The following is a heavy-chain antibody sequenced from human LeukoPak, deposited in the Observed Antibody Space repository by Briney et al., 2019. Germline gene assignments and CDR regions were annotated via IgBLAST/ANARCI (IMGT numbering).Heavy chain of an antibody. CDR3: AKDRVPAAKLGGYYFDY. CDR1: GFTFSSYG. V-gene: IGHV3-30*18. D-gene: IGHD2-2*01. J-gene: IGHJ4*02. Sequence: GGSLRLSCAASGFTFSSYGVHWVRQAPGKGLEWVAVISYDGSNKYYADSVKGRFTISRDNSKNTLYLQMNSLRAEDTAVYYCAKDRVPAAKLGGYYFDYWGQGTLVTVSS. CDR2: ISYDGSNK.